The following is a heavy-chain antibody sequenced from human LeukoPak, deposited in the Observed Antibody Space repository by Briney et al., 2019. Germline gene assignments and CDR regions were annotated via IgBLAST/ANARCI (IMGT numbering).Heavy chain of an antibody. CDR1: AFSFSNAW. Sequence: PGGSLRLSCAASAFSFSNAWMNWVRQAPGRGLEWVGRIRSKTDGGTIDYAAPVKDRFTISRDDSKNTLYLQMNSLKTDDTAVYYCTTTRGGSNTFDIWGQGTMVTVSS. CDR2: IRSKTDGGTI. V-gene: IGHV3-15*01. D-gene: IGHD3-16*01. CDR3: TTTRGGSNTFDI. J-gene: IGHJ3*02.